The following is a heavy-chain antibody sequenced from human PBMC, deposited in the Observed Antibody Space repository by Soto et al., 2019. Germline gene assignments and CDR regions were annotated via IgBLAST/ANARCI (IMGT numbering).Heavy chain of an antibody. D-gene: IGHD3-3*01. CDR2: ISAYNGNT. V-gene: IGHV1-18*01. Sequence: GASVKVSCKASGYTFTSYGISWVRQAPGQGLEWMGWISAYNGNTNYAQKLQGRVTMTTDTSTSTAYMELRSLRSDDTAVYYCARDPQSSTFWSGYYREGGYWGQGTRVTVSS. CDR3: ARDPQSSTFWSGYYREGGY. J-gene: IGHJ4*02. CDR1: GYTFTSYG.